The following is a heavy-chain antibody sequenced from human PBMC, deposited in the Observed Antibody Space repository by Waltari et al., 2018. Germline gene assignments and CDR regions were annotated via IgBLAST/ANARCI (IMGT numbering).Heavy chain of an antibody. CDR1: GGSFSGYY. Sequence: QVQLQQWGAGLLKPSETLSLTCAVYGGSFSGYYWSWIRQPPGKGLEWIGEINHSGSTNYTPSLKSRVTISVDTSKNQFSLKLSSVTAADTAVYYCARGKIVLRFLEWLFATSNWFDPWGQGTLVTVSS. CDR2: INHSGST. J-gene: IGHJ5*02. CDR3: ARGKIVLRFLEWLFATSNWFDP. D-gene: IGHD3-3*01. V-gene: IGHV4-34*01.